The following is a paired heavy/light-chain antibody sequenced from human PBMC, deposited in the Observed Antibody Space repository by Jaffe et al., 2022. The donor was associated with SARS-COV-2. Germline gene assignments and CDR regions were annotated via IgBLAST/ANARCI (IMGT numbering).Heavy chain of an antibody. CDR2: YNVYNAKT. CDR3: ASGYYIFGKQLLES. D-gene: IGHD3-3*01. J-gene: IGHJ4*02. Sequence: QVHLVQSGAELRKPGASVKVSCKASGYMSTNYGVTWVRQAPGQGLEWMGWYNVYNAKTSISQKLQGRVTLTTDTSTSTVYMELKNLRSDDTAVYFCASGYYIFGKQLLESWGQGTLVTVSS. CDR1: GYMSTNYG. V-gene: IGHV1-18*01.
Light chain of an antibody. Sequence: EIVLTQSPGTLSLSPGERVTLSCKASQSVTNNYLAWYRHKPGQAPRLLIYSASYRAAGVPDRFSGSGSGTDFTLTISRVEPEDFAVYYCHQYDKSPQAFGQGTKLEIK. CDR2: SAS. CDR1: QSVTNNY. CDR3: HQYDKSPQA. J-gene: IGKJ2*01. V-gene: IGKV3-20*01.